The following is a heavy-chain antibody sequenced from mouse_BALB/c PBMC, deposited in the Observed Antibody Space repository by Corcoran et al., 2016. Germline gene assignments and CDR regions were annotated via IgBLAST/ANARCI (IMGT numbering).Heavy chain of an antibody. CDR2: INTYTGEP. Sequence: QIQLVQSGPELKKPGETVKISCKASGYTFTNYGMNWVKQAPGKGLKWMGWINTYTGEPTYADDFKVRFAFSLETSASTAYLQLNNLKNEDTATYFCAREPRAMDYWGQGTSVTVSS. CDR1: GYTFTNYG. J-gene: IGHJ4*01. V-gene: IGHV9-3-1*01. CDR3: AREPRAMDY.